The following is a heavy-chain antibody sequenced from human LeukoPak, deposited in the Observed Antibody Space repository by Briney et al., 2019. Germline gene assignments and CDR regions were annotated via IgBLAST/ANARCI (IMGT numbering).Heavy chain of an antibody. CDR1: GGSTSSSSYY. D-gene: IGHD3-16*01. J-gene: IGHJ6*03. V-gene: IGHV4-39*01. CDR3: ARQWGDYYMDV. CDR2: IYYSGST. Sequence: SETLSLTCTVSGGSTSSSSYYWGWIRQPPGKGLEWIGSIYYSGSTYYNPSLKSRVTISVDTSKNQFSLKLSSVTAADTALYYCARQWGDYYMDVWGKGTTVTISS.